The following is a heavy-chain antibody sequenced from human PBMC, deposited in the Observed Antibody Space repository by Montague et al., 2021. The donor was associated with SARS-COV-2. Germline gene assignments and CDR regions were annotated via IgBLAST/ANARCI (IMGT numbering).Heavy chain of an antibody. J-gene: IGHJ6*02. CDR2: IYYSGST. Sequence: SETLSLTCTVSGGSISSSSYYWGWIRRPPGKGLEWIGSIYYSGSTYYNPSLKSRVTISVDTSKNQFSLKLSSVTAADTAMYYCARLVETYYYYYGMDVWGQGTTVTVSS. CDR1: GGSISSSSYY. CDR3: ARLVETYYYYYGMDV. D-gene: IGHD4-23*01. V-gene: IGHV4-39*01.